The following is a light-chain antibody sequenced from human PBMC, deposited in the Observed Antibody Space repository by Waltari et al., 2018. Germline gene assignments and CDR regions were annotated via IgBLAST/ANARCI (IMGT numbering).Light chain of an antibody. J-gene: IGLJ2*01. CDR2: QDT. CDR1: KLGDKY. CDR3: QAWDSSVV. V-gene: IGLV3-1*01. Sequence: SYELTQPPSVSVSPGQTASIPCSGDKLGDKYACWYQQKPGQSPLLVIYQDTKRPPGIPERFSGSNSGNTATLTISGTQAMDEADYYCQAWDSSVVFGGGTKLTVL.